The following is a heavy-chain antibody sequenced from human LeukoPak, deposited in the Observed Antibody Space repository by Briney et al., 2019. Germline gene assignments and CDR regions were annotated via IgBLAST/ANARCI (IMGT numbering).Heavy chain of an antibody. CDR2: TDPSDSYT. CDR1: GYSFTSYW. V-gene: IGHV5-10-1*01. D-gene: IGHD5-12*01. J-gene: IGHJ4*02. CDR3: ARAPRVATIWGDY. Sequence: GESLKISCKGSGYSFTSYWISWVRQMPGKGLEWMGRTDPSDSYTNYSPSFQGHVTISADKSISTAYLQWSSLKASDTAMYYCARAPRVATIWGDYWGQGTLVTVSS.